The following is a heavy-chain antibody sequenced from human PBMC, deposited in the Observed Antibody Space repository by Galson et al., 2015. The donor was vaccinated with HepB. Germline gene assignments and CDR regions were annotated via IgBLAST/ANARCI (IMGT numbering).Heavy chain of an antibody. CDR3: ARGAYYDFWSGYYNPQYYFDY. CDR1: GYTFTSYG. Sequence: SVKVSCKASGYTFTSYGISWVRQAPGQGLEWMGWISAYNGNTNYAQKLQGRVTITTDTSTSTAYMELRSLRSDDTAVYYCARGAYYDFWSGYYNPQYYFDYWGQGTLVTASS. CDR2: ISAYNGNT. D-gene: IGHD3-3*01. V-gene: IGHV1-18*04. J-gene: IGHJ4*02.